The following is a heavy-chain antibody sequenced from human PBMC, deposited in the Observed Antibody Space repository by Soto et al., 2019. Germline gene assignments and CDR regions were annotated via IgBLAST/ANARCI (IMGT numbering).Heavy chain of an antibody. Sequence: HPGGSLRLSCAASGFTFSSYAMHWVRQAPGKGLEWVAVISYDGSNKYYADSVKGRFTISRDNSKNTLYLQMNSLRAEDTAVYYCARERMAVAHYYYYGMDVWGQGTTVTVSS. CDR3: ARERMAVAHYYYYGMDV. V-gene: IGHV3-30-3*01. CDR1: GFTFSSYA. CDR2: ISYDGSNK. D-gene: IGHD6-19*01. J-gene: IGHJ6*02.